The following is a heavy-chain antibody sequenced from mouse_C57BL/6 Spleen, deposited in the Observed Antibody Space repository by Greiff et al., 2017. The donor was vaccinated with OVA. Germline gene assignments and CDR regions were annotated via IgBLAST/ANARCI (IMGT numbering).Heavy chain of an antibody. CDR2: IDPSDSYT. V-gene: IGHV1-69*01. J-gene: IGHJ4*01. CDR1: GYTFTSYW. D-gene: IGHD1-1*01. CDR3: ASSEDGRSYEAMDY. Sequence: QVQLQQPGAELVMPGASVKLSCKASGYTFTSYWMHWVKQRPGQGLEWIGEIDPSDSYTNYNQKFKGKSTLTVDKSSSTAYMQLSSLTSEDSAVDYGASSEDGRSYEAMDYWGQGTSVTVSS.